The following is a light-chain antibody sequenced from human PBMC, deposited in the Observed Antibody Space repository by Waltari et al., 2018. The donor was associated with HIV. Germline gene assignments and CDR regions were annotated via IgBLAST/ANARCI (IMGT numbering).Light chain of an antibody. CDR3: QVCDTSNDHPYV. CDR1: NIGSKG. J-gene: IGLJ1*01. CDR2: DDS. Sequence: SYVLTQPPSVSVAPGQTASITCGGNNIGSKGVHWYQQKPGQALVLVVYDDSGRPSRIPERFSGSNSGNTATLTISTVEAGDEADYYCQVCDTSNDHPYVFGTGTKVTVL. V-gene: IGLV3-21*02.